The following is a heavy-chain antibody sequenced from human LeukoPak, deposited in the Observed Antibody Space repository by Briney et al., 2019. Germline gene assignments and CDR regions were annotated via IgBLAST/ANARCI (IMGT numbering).Heavy chain of an antibody. CDR2: IYYSGST. Sequence: PSETLSLTCTVSGGSLSSSSYYWGWIRQPPGKGLEWIGSIYYSGSTYYNPSLKSRVTISVDTSKNQFSLKLSSVTAADTAVYYCSRVGVVPADLDYWGQGTLVTVYS. V-gene: IGHV4-39*07. D-gene: IGHD2-2*01. J-gene: IGHJ4*02. CDR3: SRVGVVPADLDY. CDR1: GGSLSSSSYY.